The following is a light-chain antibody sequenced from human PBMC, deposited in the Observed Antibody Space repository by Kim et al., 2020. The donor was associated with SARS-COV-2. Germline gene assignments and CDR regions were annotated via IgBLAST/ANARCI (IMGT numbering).Light chain of an antibody. CDR3: QQYDNLPIT. CDR1: QDISNF. Sequence: DIQMTQSPSSLSASVGDRVTITCQASQDISNFLNWYQQKPGKAPKLLIYGASNLETGVPSRFSGSVSGTDYTFTISSLQPEDIATYYCQQYDNLPITFGQGTRLEIK. CDR2: GAS. V-gene: IGKV1-33*01. J-gene: IGKJ5*01.